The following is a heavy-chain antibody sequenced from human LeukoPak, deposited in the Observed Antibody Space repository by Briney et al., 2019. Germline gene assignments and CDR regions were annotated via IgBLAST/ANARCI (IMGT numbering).Heavy chain of an antibody. Sequence: GRSLRLSCAASRFTFSSYALNWVRQAPGKGLEWVSYISSSSRTISYADSVKGRFTISRDNAKNSLYLQMNSLRAEDTAVYYCARLRYYAMDVWGQGTTVTASS. CDR1: RFTFSSYA. J-gene: IGHJ6*02. CDR2: ISSSSRTI. CDR3: ARLRYYAMDV. V-gene: IGHV3-48*01.